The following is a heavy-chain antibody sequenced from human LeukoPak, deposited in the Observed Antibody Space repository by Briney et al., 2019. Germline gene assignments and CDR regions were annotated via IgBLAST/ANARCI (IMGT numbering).Heavy chain of an antibody. CDR2: ISSSGTTI. V-gene: IGHV3-11*01. J-gene: IGHJ4*02. CDR1: GFTFTDYY. Sequence: GGSLRLSCAASGFTFTDYYMSWIRQAPGKGLEWVSYISSSGTTIYYADSVKGRFTISRDNAKNSLYLQMYSLRAEDTAVYYCARDIHTVTTGREYWGQGTLVTVSS. D-gene: IGHD4-17*01. CDR3: ARDIHTVTTGREY.